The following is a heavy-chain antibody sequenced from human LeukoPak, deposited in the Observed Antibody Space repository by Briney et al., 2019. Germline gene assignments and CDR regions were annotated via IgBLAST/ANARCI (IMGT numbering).Heavy chain of an antibody. CDR2: ISSSSSTI. CDR1: GFTFSSYS. J-gene: IGHJ3*02. CDR3: AKGDCSSTSCYTSLLDAFDI. Sequence: GGSLRLSCAASGFTFSSYSMDWGRQAPGKGLGWVSYISSSSSTIYYADSVKGRFTISRDNAKNSLYLQMNSLRAEDTAVYYCAKGDCSSTSCYTSLLDAFDIWGQGTMVTVSS. D-gene: IGHD2-2*02. V-gene: IGHV3-48*01.